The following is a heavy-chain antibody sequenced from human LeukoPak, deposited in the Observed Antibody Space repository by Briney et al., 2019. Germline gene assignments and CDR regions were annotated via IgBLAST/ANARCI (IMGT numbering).Heavy chain of an antibody. J-gene: IGHJ5*02. CDR3: ARGRVRGSGSYSGFDP. CDR2: ISSSSSYT. D-gene: IGHD3-10*01. V-gene: IGHV3-21*05. CDR1: GFTFSSYE. Sequence: GGSLRLSCAASGFTFSSYEMNWVRQAPGKGLEWVSYISSSSSYTNYADSVKGRFTISRDNAKNSLYLQMTSLRAEDTAVYYCARGRVRGSGSYSGFDPWGQGTLVTVSS.